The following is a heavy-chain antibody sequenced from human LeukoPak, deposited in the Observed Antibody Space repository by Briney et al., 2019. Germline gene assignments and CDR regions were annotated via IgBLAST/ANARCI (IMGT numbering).Heavy chain of an antibody. Sequence: SETLSLTCTVSGGSISNYYWSWIRQPAGKGLEWIGRIYTSGSTNYNPSLKSRVTMSVDTSKNQFSLKLNSVTAADTALYYCAREAADITIFDYWGQGTLVTVSS. CDR2: IYTSGST. V-gene: IGHV4-4*07. CDR1: GGSISNYY. J-gene: IGHJ4*02. D-gene: IGHD3-9*01. CDR3: AREAADITIFDY.